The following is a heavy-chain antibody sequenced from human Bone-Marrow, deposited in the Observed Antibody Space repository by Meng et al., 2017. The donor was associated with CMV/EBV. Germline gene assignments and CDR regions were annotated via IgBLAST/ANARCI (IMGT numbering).Heavy chain of an antibody. V-gene: IGHV2-26*01. CDR1: GFSLSNARMG. Sequence: SAATLVRNTETLTLTCTVTGFSLSNARMGVSWIRQPPGKALEWLAHIFSNDEKSYSTSLKSRLTISKDTDKSQVVLTMTNMDPVDTATYYCARIRRPKYYDILTGYPTRAFDPWGQGTLVTVSS. J-gene: IGHJ5*02. CDR2: IFSNDEK. D-gene: IGHD3-9*01. CDR3: ARIRRPKYYDILTGYPTRAFDP.